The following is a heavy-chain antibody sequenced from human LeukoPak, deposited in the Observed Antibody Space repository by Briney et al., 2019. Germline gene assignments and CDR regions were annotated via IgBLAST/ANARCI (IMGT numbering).Heavy chain of an antibody. V-gene: IGHV4-39*07. J-gene: IGHJ3*01. D-gene: IGHD6-6*01. Sequence: SETLSLTCTVSGDSISSSSSFWGWIRQPPGKGLEWIGTIYYSGSTYHNPSLKSRVTVSLQTSKNQFSLKLTSVTAADTAVYYCARLGVGSSSYWSRSRRRIEVWGQGTMVTVSS. CDR3: ARLGVGSSSYWSRSRRRIEV. CDR1: GDSISSSSSF. CDR2: IYYSGST.